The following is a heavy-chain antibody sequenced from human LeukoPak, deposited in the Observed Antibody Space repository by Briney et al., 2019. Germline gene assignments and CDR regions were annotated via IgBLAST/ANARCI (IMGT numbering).Heavy chain of an antibody. CDR2: INHSGST. V-gene: IGHV4-34*01. CDR1: GGSFSGYY. CDR3: ARGKGLYGSGSYYAVDY. Sequence: SETLSLTCAVYGGSFSGYYWSWIRQPPGKGLEWFGEINHSGSTNYNPSLKSRVTISVDTSKNQFSLKLSSVTAADTAVYYCARGKGLYGSGSYYAVDYWGQGTLVTVSS. J-gene: IGHJ4*02. D-gene: IGHD3-10*01.